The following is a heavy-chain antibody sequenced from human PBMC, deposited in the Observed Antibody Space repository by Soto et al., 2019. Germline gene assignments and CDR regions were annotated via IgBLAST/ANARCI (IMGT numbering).Heavy chain of an antibody. CDR3: ARIFRYGDYERGFDY. Sequence: ASVKVSCKASGYTFTSYGISWVRQAPGRGLEWIGWISAYNGNTNYAQKLQGRVTMTTDTSTSTAYMELRSLRSDDTAVYYCARIFRYGDYERGFDYWGQGTLVTV. D-gene: IGHD4-17*01. V-gene: IGHV1-18*01. CDR2: ISAYNGNT. CDR1: GYTFTSYG. J-gene: IGHJ4*02.